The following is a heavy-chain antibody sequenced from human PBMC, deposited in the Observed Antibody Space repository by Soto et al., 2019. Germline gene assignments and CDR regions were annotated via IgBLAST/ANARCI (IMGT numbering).Heavy chain of an antibody. CDR2: IYYSGST. V-gene: IGHV4-59*01. D-gene: IGHD5-18*01. CDR3: AGVPRGYSYGYLDY. Sequence: PSETLSLTCTVSGGSISSYYWSWIRQPPGKGLEWIGYIYYSGSTNYNPSLKSRVTISVDTSKNQFSLKLSSATAADTAVYYCAGVPRGYSYGYLDYWGQGTLVTVSS. CDR1: GGSISSYY. J-gene: IGHJ4*02.